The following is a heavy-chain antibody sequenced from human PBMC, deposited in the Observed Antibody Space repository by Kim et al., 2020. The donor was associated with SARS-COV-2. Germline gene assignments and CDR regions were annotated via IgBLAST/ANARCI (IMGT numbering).Heavy chain of an antibody. CDR1: GFTFSSYA. CDR2: ISYDGSNK. J-gene: IGHJ4*02. CDR3: ARGGLVLMVYARGDYFDY. Sequence: GGSLRLSCAASGFTFSSYAMHWVRQAPGKWLEWVAVISYDGSNKYYADSVKGRFTISRDNSKNTLYLQMNSLRAEDTAVYYCARGGLVLMVYARGDYFDYWGQGTLVTVSS. V-gene: IGHV3-30-3*01. D-gene: IGHD2-8*01.